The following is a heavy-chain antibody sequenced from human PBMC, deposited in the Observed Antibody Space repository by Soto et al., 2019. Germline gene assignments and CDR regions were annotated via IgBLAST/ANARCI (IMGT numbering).Heavy chain of an antibody. Sequence: ASVKVSCKASGYTFINFYMHWVRQAPGQGLEWMGIINPSGGDTSYAQKFQGRVTMTRDTSTSTVYMELSSLRSEDTAVYYCSRTRDYDFWSGPPGSIWGQGTMVTVSS. J-gene: IGHJ3*02. D-gene: IGHD3-3*01. CDR2: INPSGGDT. V-gene: IGHV1-46*03. CDR1: GYTFINFY. CDR3: SRTRDYDFWSGPPGSI.